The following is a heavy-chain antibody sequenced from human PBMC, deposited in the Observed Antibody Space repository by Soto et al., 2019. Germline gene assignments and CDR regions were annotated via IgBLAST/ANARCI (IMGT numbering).Heavy chain of an antibody. CDR2: IYYSGST. J-gene: IGHJ6*02. Sequence: LSLTFTFSGGSISTSYWSWMLQPPGKGLEWIGYIYYSGSTSYNPSLKSRVTISVDTSKNQLSLKLRSLTAADTAVYYCASDRSSGWDQGYVVDVWGQGTTVTVSS. V-gene: IGHV4-59*01. CDR1: GGSISTSY. CDR3: ASDRSSGWDQGYVVDV. D-gene: IGHD6-19*01.